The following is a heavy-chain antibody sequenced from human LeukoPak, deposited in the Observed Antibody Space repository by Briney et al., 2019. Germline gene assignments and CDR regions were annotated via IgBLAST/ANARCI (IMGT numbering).Heavy chain of an antibody. CDR3: ARWTNFHAFDI. D-gene: IGHD1-1*01. J-gene: IGHJ3*02. CDR1: EFSVRYNY. CDR2: LYSAGST. V-gene: IGHV3-53*01. Sequence: GGSLRLSCAASEFSVRYNYMTWVRQAPGRGLEWVSLLYSAGSTNYADSVKGRFTISRDDSKNTVYLQMNSLRAEDTAVYYCARWTNFHAFDIWGQGILVTVSS.